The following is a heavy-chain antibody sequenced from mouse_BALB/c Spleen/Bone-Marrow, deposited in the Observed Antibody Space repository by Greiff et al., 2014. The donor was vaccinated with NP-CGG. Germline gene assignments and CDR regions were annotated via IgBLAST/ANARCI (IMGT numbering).Heavy chain of an antibody. CDR1: GYTFTSSW. CDR3: ARYDGFAY. Sequence: LQESGSVLVRPGASVKLSCKASGYTFTSSWMHWAKQRPGQGLEWIGEIHPNSGNTNYNEKFKGKATLTVDTSSSTAYVDLSSLTSVDSAVCYCARYDGFAYWGQGTLVTVSA. CDR2: IHPNSGNT. D-gene: IGHD2-14*01. J-gene: IGHJ3*01. V-gene: IGHV1S130*01.